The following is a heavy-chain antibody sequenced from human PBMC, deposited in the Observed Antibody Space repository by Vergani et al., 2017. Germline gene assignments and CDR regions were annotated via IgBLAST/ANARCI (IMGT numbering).Heavy chain of an antibody. Sequence: QVQLVQSGAEVKKLGSSVKVPCKASGGTFSSYASSWVRQAPGQGLEWMGGIIPIFGTANYAQKFQGRVTITADESTRTAHMELCSLRAEDTAVYYCERGAPWIFGVYDMDVWGKGP. J-gene: IGHJ6*03. CDR2: IIPIFGTA. D-gene: IGHD3-3*01. V-gene: IGHV1-69*01. CDR1: GGTFSSYA. CDR3: ERGAPWIFGVYDMDV.